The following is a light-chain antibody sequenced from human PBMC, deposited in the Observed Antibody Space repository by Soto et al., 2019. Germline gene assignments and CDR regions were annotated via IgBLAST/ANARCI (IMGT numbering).Light chain of an antibody. CDR1: QSVSSY. V-gene: IGKV3-11*01. Sequence: EIVLTQSPATLSLSPGERATLSCRASQSVSSYLAWYQQKPGQAPRLLIYDASNRATGIPARFSCSGSWTDFTLTISRLEPEDFAVYYCQQRSNWPLLTFGGGTEVEIK. CDR3: QQRSNWPLLT. J-gene: IGKJ4*01. CDR2: DAS.